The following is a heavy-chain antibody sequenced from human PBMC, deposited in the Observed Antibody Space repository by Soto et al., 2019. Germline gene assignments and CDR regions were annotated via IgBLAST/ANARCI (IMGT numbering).Heavy chain of an antibody. CDR3: ARYSSSWQRTYYYYGMDV. V-gene: IGHV1-69*13. CDR2: IIPIFGTA. J-gene: IGHJ6*02. CDR1: GGTFSSYA. D-gene: IGHD6-13*01. Sequence: ASVKVSCKTSGGTFSSYAISWVRQAPGQGLEWMGGIIPIFGTANYAQKFQGRVTITADESTSTAYMELSSLRSEDTAVYYCARYSSSWQRTYYYYGMDVWGQGTTVTVPS.